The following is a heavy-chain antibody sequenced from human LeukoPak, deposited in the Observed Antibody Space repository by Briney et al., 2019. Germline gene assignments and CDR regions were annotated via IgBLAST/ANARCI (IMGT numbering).Heavy chain of an antibody. D-gene: IGHD6-6*01. J-gene: IGHJ4*02. Sequence: SETLSLTCAVYGGSFSGYYSSWIRQSPGKGVEWVGEVNDSGSTNYNPFLKSRVTISVDTSKNQFSLKLSSVTAADTAVDYCARLGGSSSCKDNPEYWGPGIIVTSAS. V-gene: IGHV4-34*01. CDR2: VNDSGST. CDR1: GGSFSGYY. CDR3: ARLGGSSSCKDNPEY.